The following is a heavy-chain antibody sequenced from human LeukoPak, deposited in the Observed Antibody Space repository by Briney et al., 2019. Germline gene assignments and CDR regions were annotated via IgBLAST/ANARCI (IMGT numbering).Heavy chain of an antibody. CDR1: GFTFSNAW. CDR3: ATDFYDTT. J-gene: IGHJ5*02. V-gene: IGHV3-15*07. CDR2: IRSNFEGGTI. Sequence: GGSLRLSCATSGFTFSNAWMNWVRQAPGKGLEWVGRIRSNFEGGTIDYAAPVKGRFALSRDDSKNTLYLQMNRLQTEDTAVYYCATDFYDTTWGEGTLVTVSS. D-gene: IGHD3-22*01.